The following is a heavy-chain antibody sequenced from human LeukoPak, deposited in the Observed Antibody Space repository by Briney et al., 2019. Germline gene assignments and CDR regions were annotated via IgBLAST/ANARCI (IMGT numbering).Heavy chain of an antibody. V-gene: IGHV3-11*04. Sequence: GGSLRLSCTASGFTFRDYYVTWIRQAPGKGLEWVSCIRSTGSSTAYADSVKGRFAISRDNAKNSLYLQMNGLRVEDTAIYYCARVYYASWSGQPLSQHWLDPWGQGTLVTVSS. CDR1: GFTFRDYY. J-gene: IGHJ5*02. CDR3: ARVYYASWSGQPLSQHWLDP. D-gene: IGHD3-3*01. CDR2: IRSTGSST.